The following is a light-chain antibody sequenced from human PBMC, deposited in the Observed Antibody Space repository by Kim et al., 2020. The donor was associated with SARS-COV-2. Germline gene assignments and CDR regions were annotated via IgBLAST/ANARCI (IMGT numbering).Light chain of an antibody. J-gene: IGKJ5*01. CDR3: QQRTDWPFIT. V-gene: IGKV3-11*01. CDR2: DAS. CDR1: QSVRSY. Sequence: SPGERATLSCRASQSVRSYLAWYQQKPGQAPRLLIYDASNRATGIPARFSGSGSGTEFTLTISSLEPEDSAVYYCQQRTDWPFITFGQGTRLEIK.